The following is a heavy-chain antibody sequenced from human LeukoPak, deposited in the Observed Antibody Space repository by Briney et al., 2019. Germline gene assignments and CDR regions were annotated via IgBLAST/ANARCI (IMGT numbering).Heavy chain of an antibody. D-gene: IGHD3-3*01. V-gene: IGHV4-39*01. CDR1: GGSISSSSYY. J-gene: IGHJ4*02. Sequence: PSETLSLTCTISGGSISSSSYYWGWFRQPPGKGLEWIGSIYYSGSTYYNPSLKSRVTISVDTSKNQFSLKLSSVTAADTAEYYCARLGVKRITIFGVVSTFFDYWGQGTLVTVSS. CDR3: ARLGVKRITIFGVVSTFFDY. CDR2: IYYSGST.